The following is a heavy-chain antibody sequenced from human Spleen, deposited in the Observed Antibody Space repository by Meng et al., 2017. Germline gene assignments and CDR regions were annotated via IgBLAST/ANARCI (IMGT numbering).Heavy chain of an antibody. D-gene: IGHD3-22*01. J-gene: IGHJ4*01. CDR1: GFTFSSYW. CDR3: ARELSQSQRTYYYDSSGYYYPY. V-gene: IGHV3-7*01. CDR2: IKQDGSEK. Sequence: GGSLRLSCAASGFTFSSYWMSWVRQAPGKGLEWVANIKQDGSEKYYVDSVKGRFTISRDNAKASLYLQMNSLRAEDTAVYYCARELSQSQRTYYYDSSGYYYPYWGQGTLVTVSS.